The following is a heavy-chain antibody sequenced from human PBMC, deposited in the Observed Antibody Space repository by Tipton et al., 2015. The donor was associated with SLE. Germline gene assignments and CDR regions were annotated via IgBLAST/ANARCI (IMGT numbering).Heavy chain of an antibody. CDR3: ARDGGDYRLPHAFDV. V-gene: IGHV1-18*01. CDR2: ISAHNGDT. CDR1: GYPYNGYG. D-gene: IGHD2-21*02. J-gene: IGHJ3*01. Sequence: QLVQSGAEVTKPGDSVRVSCKASGYPYNGYGISWLRQAPGHGLEWMAWISAHNGDTNSAQKFQDRVTVTMDTSTDTAYMDMRRLTSDDTAVYYCARDGGDYRLPHAFDVWGQGTMVIVSS.